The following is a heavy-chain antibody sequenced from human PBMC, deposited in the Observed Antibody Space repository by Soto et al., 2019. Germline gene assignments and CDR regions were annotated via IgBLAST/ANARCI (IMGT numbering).Heavy chain of an antibody. CDR2: IYHSGST. V-gene: IGHV4-30-2*01. CDR3: ARGVLVPAAAAFDY. Sequence: SETLSLTCAVSGGSISSGGYSWSWIRQPPGKGLEWIGYIYHSGSTYYNPSLKSRVTISVDRSKNQFSLKLSSVTAADTAVYYCARGVLVPAAAAFDYWGLGTLVTVSS. J-gene: IGHJ4*02. D-gene: IGHD2-2*01. CDR1: GGSISSGGYS.